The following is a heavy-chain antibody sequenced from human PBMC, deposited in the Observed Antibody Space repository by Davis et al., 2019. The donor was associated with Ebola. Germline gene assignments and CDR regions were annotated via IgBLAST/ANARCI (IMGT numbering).Heavy chain of an antibody. Sequence: AASVKVSCKASGGTFSSYVISWVRQAPGQGLEWMGRIIPILGIANYAQKFQGRVTITADKSTSTAYMELSSLRSEDTAAYYCARDRIRFLEWTRPYYYYGMDVWGQGTTVTVSS. CDR2: IIPILGIA. CDR1: GGTFSSYV. D-gene: IGHD3-3*01. V-gene: IGHV1-69*04. CDR3: ARDRIRFLEWTRPYYYYGMDV. J-gene: IGHJ6*02.